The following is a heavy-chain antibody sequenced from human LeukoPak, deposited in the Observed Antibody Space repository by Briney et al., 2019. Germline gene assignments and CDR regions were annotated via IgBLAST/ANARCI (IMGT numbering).Heavy chain of an antibody. J-gene: IGHJ6*02. Sequence: EAAVNVSCKASGHSFTSCDINWVRQATGQGVEWMGWMNPNSGNTGYAQKFQGRVTMTRNTSISTAYMELSSLRSEDTAVYYCARSRKYYYDSSGYYGMEVWGQGTRVTVFS. CDR1: GHSFTSCD. V-gene: IGHV1-8*01. D-gene: IGHD3-22*01. CDR2: MNPNSGNT. CDR3: ARSRKYYYDSSGYYGMEV.